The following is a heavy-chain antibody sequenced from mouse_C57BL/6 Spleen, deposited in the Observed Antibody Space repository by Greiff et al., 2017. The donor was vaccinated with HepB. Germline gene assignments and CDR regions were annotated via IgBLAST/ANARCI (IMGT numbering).Heavy chain of an antibody. CDR1: GYAFSSSW. J-gene: IGHJ1*03. CDR3: ARSPGPDWYFDV. Sequence: VKLVESGPELVKPGASVKISCKASGYAFSSSWMNWVKQRPGKGLEWIGRIYPGDGDTNYNGKFKGKATLTADKSSSTAYMQLSSLTSEDSAVYFCARSPGPDWYFDVWGTGTTVTVSS. V-gene: IGHV1-82*01. CDR2: IYPGDGDT.